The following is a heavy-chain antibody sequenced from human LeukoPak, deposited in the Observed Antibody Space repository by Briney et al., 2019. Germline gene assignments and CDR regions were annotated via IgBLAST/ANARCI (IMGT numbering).Heavy chain of an antibody. CDR2: ISSSSSTI. CDR1: GFTFSSYG. D-gene: IGHD3-22*01. CDR3: ATASSLGYYYDSSGYSGFDY. J-gene: IGHJ4*02. Sequence: GGSLRLSCAASGFTFSSYGMTWVRQAPGKGLEWVSYISSSSSTIYYADSVKGRFTISRDNAKNSLYLQLNSLRAGDTAVYYCATASSLGYYYDSSGYSGFDYWGQGTLVTVSS. V-gene: IGHV3-48*01.